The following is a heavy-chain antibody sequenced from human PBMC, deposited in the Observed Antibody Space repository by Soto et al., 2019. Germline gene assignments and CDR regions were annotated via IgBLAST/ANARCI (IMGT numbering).Heavy chain of an antibody. Sequence: QVQLVQSGAEVKKPGASVKVSCKASGYTFPGYYMHWVRQAPGQGLEWMGWINRNSGGTNYAQKSQSRVTRTSDTSISTAYRELSRLRSDDTAVDYCAMTDFWSGQWDYWGQGTLVTVSS. V-gene: IGHV1-2*02. CDR2: INRNSGGT. CDR1: GYTFPGYY. CDR3: AMTDFWSGQWDY. D-gene: IGHD3-3*01. J-gene: IGHJ4*02.